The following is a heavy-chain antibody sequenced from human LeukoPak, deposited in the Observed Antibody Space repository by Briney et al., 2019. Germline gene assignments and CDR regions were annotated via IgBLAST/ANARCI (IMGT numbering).Heavy chain of an antibody. CDR3: AKGERGYSYGYIDY. D-gene: IGHD5-18*01. V-gene: IGHV3-23*01. Sequence: GGSLRLSCAASGFTFSSYAMSWVRQAPGKGLEWVSAISGSGGSTYYADSVKGRFTISRDNSKNTLYLQMSSLRAEDTAVYYCAKGERGYSYGYIDYWGQGTLVTVSS. CDR2: ISGSGGST. J-gene: IGHJ4*02. CDR1: GFTFSSYA.